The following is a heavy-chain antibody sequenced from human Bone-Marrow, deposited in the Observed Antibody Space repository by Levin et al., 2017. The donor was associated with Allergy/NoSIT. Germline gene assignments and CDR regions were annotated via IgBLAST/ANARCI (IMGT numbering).Heavy chain of an antibody. CDR1: GFTFSSYW. D-gene: IGHD6-19*01. Sequence: GASVKVSCAASGFTFSSYWMTWVRQAPGKGLEWVANIKQDGSEKYYVDSVKGRFTISRDNAKNSLYLQMNSLRAEDTAVYYCATGPQGLAFDYWGQGTLVSVSS. V-gene: IGHV3-7*01. J-gene: IGHJ4*02. CDR2: IKQDGSEK. CDR3: ATGPQGLAFDY.